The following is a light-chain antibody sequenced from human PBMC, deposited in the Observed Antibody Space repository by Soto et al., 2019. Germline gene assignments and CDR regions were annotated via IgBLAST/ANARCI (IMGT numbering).Light chain of an antibody. CDR1: QSVSNN. CDR3: QQYNNWVFT. Sequence: EIVMTQSPATLSVSPGERATLSCRASQSVSNNLAWYQQKPGQAPRLLIYGASTRATDIPARFSGSGSGTEFTLTISSLQSEDFAVYYCQQYNNWVFTFGPGTKVDIK. J-gene: IGKJ3*01. V-gene: IGKV3-15*01. CDR2: GAS.